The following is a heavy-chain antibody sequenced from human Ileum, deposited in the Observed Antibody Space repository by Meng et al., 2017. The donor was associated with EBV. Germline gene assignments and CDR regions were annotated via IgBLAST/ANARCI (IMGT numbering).Heavy chain of an antibody. CDR2: IYYSGST. CDR1: GGSISSYY. J-gene: IGHJ4*02. D-gene: IGHD2-15*01. CDR3: ARGGWSLDY. V-gene: IGHV4-59*08. Sequence: QVQLRESGPGLGKPSDSLSLTFTVSGGSISSYYWSWIRQPPGKGLEWIGYIYYSGSTNYNPSLKSRVTISVDTSKNQFSLNLSSVTAADTAVYYCARGGWSLDYWGQGTLVTVSS.